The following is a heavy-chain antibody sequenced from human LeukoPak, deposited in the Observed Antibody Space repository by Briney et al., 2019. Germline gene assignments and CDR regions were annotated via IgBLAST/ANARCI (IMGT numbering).Heavy chain of an antibody. V-gene: IGHV3-23*01. J-gene: IGHJ4*02. Sequence: GGSLRLSCAASGFTFNNYAMNWVRQARAKGLECVSSISGGGETTYYADSAEGRFTISRDNSQNTLYLQMNSLRVEDTAVYYCARDYADYVGYFFFDYWGQGTLVTVSS. CDR3: ARDYADYVGYFFFDY. CDR1: GFTFNNYA. D-gene: IGHD4-17*01. CDR2: ISGGGETT.